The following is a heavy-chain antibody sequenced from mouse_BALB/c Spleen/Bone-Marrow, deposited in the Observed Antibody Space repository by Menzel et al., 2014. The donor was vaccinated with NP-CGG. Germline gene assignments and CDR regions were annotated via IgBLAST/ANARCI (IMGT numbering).Heavy chain of an antibody. J-gene: IGHJ1*01. CDR1: GFSLSRYS. CDR3: ARVVATDWYFDV. V-gene: IGHV2-6-4*01. Sequence: VKLVESGPGLVAPSQSLSITCTVSGFSLSRYSVHWVRQPPGKGLEWLGMIWGGGSTDYNSALKSRLSISKDNSKSQVFLKMNSLQTDDTAMCYCARVVATDWYFDVWGAGTTVTVSS. D-gene: IGHD1-1*01. CDR2: IWGGGST.